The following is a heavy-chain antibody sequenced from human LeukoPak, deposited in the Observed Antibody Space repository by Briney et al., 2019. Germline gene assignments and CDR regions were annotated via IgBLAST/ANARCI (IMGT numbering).Heavy chain of an antibody. V-gene: IGHV3-43*01. J-gene: IGHJ4*02. CDR3: AKGDVDSPMNFYH. Sequence: GGSLRLSCAASGFMFDDYTMHWVRQAQGKGLEWVSLINWDGGSTYYAGSVKGRFTISRDNSKNSLYLQMNSLRTEDTALYYCAKGDVDSPMNFYHWGQGTLVTVSS. CDR1: GFMFDDYT. D-gene: IGHD5-18*01. CDR2: INWDGGST.